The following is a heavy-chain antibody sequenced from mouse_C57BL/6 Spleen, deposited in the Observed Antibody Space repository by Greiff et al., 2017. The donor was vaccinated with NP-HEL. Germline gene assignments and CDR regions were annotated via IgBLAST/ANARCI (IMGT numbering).Heavy chain of an antibody. CDR3: TRGGTGTLFAY. Sequence: VQLQQSGAELVRPGASVTLSCKASGYTFTDYEMHWVKQTPVHGLEWIGAIDPETGGTAYNQKFKGKAILTADKSSSTAYMELRSLTSEDSAVYYCTRGGTGTLFAYWGQGTLVTVSA. D-gene: IGHD4-1*01. CDR1: GYTFTDYE. CDR2: IDPETGGT. J-gene: IGHJ3*01. V-gene: IGHV1-15*01.